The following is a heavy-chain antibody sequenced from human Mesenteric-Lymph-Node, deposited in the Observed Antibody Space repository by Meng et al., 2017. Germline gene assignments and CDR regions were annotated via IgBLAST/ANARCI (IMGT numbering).Heavy chain of an antibody. CDR2: TYYRSNWYN. CDR1: GRCARTGAS. Sequence: HVRLQLSVPGLGSPWPTLSLTAPMSPGRCARTGASWNWLRQSPSRGLEWLGKTYYRSNWYNDYAVSVKGRIAINPDTSKNQFFLQLNSVTPEDTAVYYCARDYGTSRPFEYWGQRILVTVSS. CDR3: ARDYGTSRPFEY. J-gene: IGHJ4*02. D-gene: IGHD1/OR15-1a*01. V-gene: IGHV6-1*01.